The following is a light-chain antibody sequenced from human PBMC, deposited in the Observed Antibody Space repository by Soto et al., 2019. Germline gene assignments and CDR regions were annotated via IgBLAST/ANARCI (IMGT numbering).Light chain of an antibody. CDR1: SSNIGSNY. V-gene: IGLV1-47*02. CDR3: ATWDDSLSGYV. J-gene: IGLJ1*01. CDR2: TNN. Sequence: QSVLTQPPSASGTPGQRVTISCSGSSSNIGSNYVFWYQQLPGTAPKLLIHTNNQRPSGVPDRFSGSKSGTSASLAISGLRSEDEADYSCATWDDSLSGYVFGTATKLTVL.